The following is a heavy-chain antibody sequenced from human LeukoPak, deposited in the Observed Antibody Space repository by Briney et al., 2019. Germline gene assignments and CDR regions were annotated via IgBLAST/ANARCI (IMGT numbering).Heavy chain of an antibody. Sequence: SQTLSLTCAISGDSVSSDIAAWIWVRQSPSRGLEWLGRAYYRSKWYIDYAVSLKSRMIINPDTSKNQFSLQLNSVTPEDTAVYYCARGSAFDIWGQGTMVTVSS. CDR2: AYYRSKWYI. J-gene: IGHJ3*02. V-gene: IGHV6-1*01. CDR3: ARGSAFDI. CDR1: GDSVSSDIAA.